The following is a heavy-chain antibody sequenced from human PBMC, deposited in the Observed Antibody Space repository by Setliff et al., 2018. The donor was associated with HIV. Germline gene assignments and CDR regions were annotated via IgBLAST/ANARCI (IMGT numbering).Heavy chain of an antibody. CDR3: ARDGYSSSWYVISGSFDY. J-gene: IGHJ4*02. CDR1: GSSISSGYY. V-gene: IGHV4-38-2*02. D-gene: IGHD6-13*01. CDR2: IYHSGTT. Sequence: PSETLSLTCTVSGSSISSGYYWGWIRQPPGKGLEWVGSIYHSGTTYYNPSLKSRVTISVDTSKNQFSLKLSSVTAADTAVYYCARDGYSSSWYVISGSFDYWGQGILVTVSS.